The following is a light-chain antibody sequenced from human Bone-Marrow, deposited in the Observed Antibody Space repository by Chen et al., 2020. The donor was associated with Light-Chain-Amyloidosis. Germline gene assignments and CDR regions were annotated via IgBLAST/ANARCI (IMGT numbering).Light chain of an antibody. J-gene: IGLJ2*01. Sequence: SYELTQPPSVSVSPGQTARITCSGDDLPTKYAYWYQQKPGQAPVLVIHRDTERPSGISERFSGSSSGTTATLTISGFPAEDEADYHCQSADSSGTYEVIFGGGTKLTVL. CDR2: RDT. CDR1: DLPTKY. CDR3: QSADSSGTYEVI. V-gene: IGLV3-25*03.